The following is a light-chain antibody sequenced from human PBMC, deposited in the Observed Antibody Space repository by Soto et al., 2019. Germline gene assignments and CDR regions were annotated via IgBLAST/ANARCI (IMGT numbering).Light chain of an antibody. Sequence: QSALTQPPSASGSPGQSVSISCTGTSSDVGGYNYVSWYQQHPGKAPKLMIYEVTKRPSGVPDRFSGSKSGNTASLTVSGLQAEDEADYYCSSSAGSKSFYVFGTGTKVTVL. V-gene: IGLV2-8*01. CDR3: SSSAGSKSFYV. CDR1: SSDVGGYNY. CDR2: EVT. J-gene: IGLJ1*01.